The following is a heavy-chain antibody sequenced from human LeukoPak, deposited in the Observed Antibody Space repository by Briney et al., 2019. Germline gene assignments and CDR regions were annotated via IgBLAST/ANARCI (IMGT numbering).Heavy chain of an antibody. J-gene: IGHJ6*02. V-gene: IGHV1-2*02. CDR3: ATAAGAPYYYYGMDV. CDR2: INPNSGGT. D-gene: IGHD6-13*01. CDR1: GYTFTGYY. Sequence: GASVKVSCKASGYTFTGYYMHWVRQAPGQGLEWMGWINPNSGGTNYAQKFQGRVTMTRDTSISTAYMELSSLRSEDTAVYYCATAAGAPYYYYGMDVWGQGTTVTVSS.